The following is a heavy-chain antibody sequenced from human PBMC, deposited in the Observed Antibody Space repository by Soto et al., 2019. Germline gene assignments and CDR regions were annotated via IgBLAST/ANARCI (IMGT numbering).Heavy chain of an antibody. CDR1: GYDFTTYG. CDR3: ARGRYGDY. J-gene: IGHJ4*02. CDR2: ISAHNGNT. V-gene: IGHV1-18*01. D-gene: IGHD1-1*01. Sequence: QGHLVQSGAEVKKPGASVQGSCKGSGYDFTTYGITWVRQAPGQGLEWMAWISAHNGNTDYAQKLQGRVTVTRDTSTSTAYMELRSLRSDDTAVYYCARGRYGDYWGQGALVTVSS.